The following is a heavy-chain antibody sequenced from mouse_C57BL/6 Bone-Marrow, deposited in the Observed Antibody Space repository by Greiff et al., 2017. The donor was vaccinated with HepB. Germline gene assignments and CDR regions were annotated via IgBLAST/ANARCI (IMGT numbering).Heavy chain of an antibody. CDR3: ANYYGSLYDMDY. D-gene: IGHD1-1*01. CDR1: GYTFPSYW. CDR2: IYPGSGST. J-gene: IGHJ4*01. Sequence: QVQLQQPGAELVKPGASVKMSCKASGYTFPSYWITWVKQRPGQGLEWIGDIYPGSGSTNYNEKFKSKATLTVDTSSSTAYMQRSSLTSEDSAVYYCANYYGSLYDMDYWRQGTSVTVSS. V-gene: IGHV1-55*01.